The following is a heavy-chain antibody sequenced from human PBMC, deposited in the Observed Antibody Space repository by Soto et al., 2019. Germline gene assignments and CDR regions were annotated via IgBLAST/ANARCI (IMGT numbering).Heavy chain of an antibody. D-gene: IGHD3-22*01. V-gene: IGHV2-5*02. CDR2: IYWDDDK. Sequence: KESGPTLVKPTQTLTLTCTFSGFSLSTSGVGVGWIRQPPGKALEWLALIYWDDDKRYSPSLKSRLTITKDTSKNQVVLTMTNMDPVDTATYYCAHSGIMDYYDSSGYYAYYFDYWGQGTLVTVSS. CDR3: AHSGIMDYYDSSGYYAYYFDY. CDR1: GFSLSTSGVG. J-gene: IGHJ4*02.